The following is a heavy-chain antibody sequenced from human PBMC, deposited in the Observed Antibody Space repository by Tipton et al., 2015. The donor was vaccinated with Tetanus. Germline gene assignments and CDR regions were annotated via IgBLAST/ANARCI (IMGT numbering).Heavy chain of an antibody. D-gene: IGHD1-1*01. V-gene: IGHV3-21*01. J-gene: IGHJ6*02. CDR1: GFVFTTYS. Sequence: SLRLSCEASGFVFTTYSMNWFRQAPGRRLEWVASVSSGSTYTKFPDSLRGRFTISRDDAKNSVYLQVNSLRAEDTAVYYCTRDRDWTLDVWGQGTTVIVSS. CDR2: VSSGSTYT. CDR3: TRDRDWTLDV.